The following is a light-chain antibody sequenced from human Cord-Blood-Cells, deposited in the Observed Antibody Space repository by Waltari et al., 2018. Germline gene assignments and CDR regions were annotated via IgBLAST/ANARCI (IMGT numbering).Light chain of an antibody. Sequence: SYELTQPPSVSVSPGQTASINCPGDKLGDKYACWYQQKPGQSPVLVIYQASKRPSGIPERFSGSNSGNTATLTISGTQAMDEADYYCQAWDSSTYVFGTGTKVTVL. V-gene: IGLV3-1*01. J-gene: IGLJ1*01. CDR3: QAWDSSTYV. CDR2: QAS. CDR1: KLGDKY.